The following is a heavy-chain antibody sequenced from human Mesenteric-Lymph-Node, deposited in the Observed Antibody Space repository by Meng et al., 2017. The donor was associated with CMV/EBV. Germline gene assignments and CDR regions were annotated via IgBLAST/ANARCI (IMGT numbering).Heavy chain of an antibody. CDR1: GFTFSNYW. V-gene: IGHV3-7*01. D-gene: IGHD2-2*01. J-gene: IGHJ4*02. CDR2: IKQDGSEK. Sequence: GGSLRLSCVASGFTFSNYWMVWVRQAPGEGLEWVATIKQDGSEKYYVDSVTGRFTISRDNTKNSLYLQMNSLRAEDTAVYYWARDHPMGRPAAVGYYFDYWGQGTLVTVSS. CDR3: ARDHPMGRPAAVGYYFDY.